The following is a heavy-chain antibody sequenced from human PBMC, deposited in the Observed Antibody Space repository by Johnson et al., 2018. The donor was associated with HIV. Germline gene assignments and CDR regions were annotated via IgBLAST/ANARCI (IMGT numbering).Heavy chain of an antibody. J-gene: IGHJ3*01. Sequence: QVQLVESGGGVVQPVRSLRLSCAASGFTFSSYGMHWVRQAPGKGLECVAVIWYDGSNKYYADSMKGRFTISRDNSKNSLYLQVNSLRAEDTALYYCARRDSGSLSFDWWGQGTMVTVSS. CDR2: IWYDGSNK. CDR1: GFTFSSYG. D-gene: IGHD1-26*01. CDR3: ARRDSGSLSFDW. V-gene: IGHV3-33*03.